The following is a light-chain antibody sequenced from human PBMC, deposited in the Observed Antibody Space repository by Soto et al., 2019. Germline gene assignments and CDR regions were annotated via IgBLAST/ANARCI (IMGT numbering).Light chain of an antibody. V-gene: IGKV1-5*02. J-gene: IGKJ1*01. CDR1: QSVSTR. CDR3: QQYGSSGT. CDR2: DAS. Sequence: DIQMTQSPSSLSASVGDRVTIICRASQSVSTRLAWYQQKPGKAPKVLIYDASSWAGGVPDRFSGSGSGTDFTLTISRLEPEDFAVYYCQQYGSSGTFGQGTKVDIK.